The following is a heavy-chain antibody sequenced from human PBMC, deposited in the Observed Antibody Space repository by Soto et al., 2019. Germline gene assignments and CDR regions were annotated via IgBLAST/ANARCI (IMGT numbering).Heavy chain of an antibody. V-gene: IGHV3-23*01. J-gene: IGHJ4*02. Sequence: GGSLRLSCAASGFSFSTYAMHWVRQAPGKGLEWVSGISGSGLSTFYADSVKGRFTISRDNSKNTLYLQMNSLRAEDTAVYYCAKDMYDSSGLFDYWGQGTLVTVSS. CDR1: GFSFSTYA. CDR3: AKDMYDSSGLFDY. D-gene: IGHD3-22*01. CDR2: ISGSGLST.